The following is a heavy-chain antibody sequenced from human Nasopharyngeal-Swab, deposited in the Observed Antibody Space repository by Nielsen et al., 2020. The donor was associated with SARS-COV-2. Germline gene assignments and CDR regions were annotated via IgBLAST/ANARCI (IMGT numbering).Heavy chain of an antibody. CDR3: AKDFHPLLIAVAATRGCYFDY. CDR2: ISSSSSYI. V-gene: IGHV3-21*01. Sequence: WIRQPPGKGLEWASSISSSSSYIYYADSVKGRFTISRDNAKNSLYLQMNSLRAEDTAVYYCAKDFHPLLIAVAATRGCYFDYWGQGTLVTVSS. D-gene: IGHD6-19*01. J-gene: IGHJ4*02.